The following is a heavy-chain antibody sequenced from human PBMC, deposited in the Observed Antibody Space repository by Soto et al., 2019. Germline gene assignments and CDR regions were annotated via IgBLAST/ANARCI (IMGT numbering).Heavy chain of an antibody. CDR2: IKSDGTVT. CDR1: GITFSTYR. J-gene: IGHJ4*02. D-gene: IGHD3-3*01. Sequence: EVQLVESGGGLVQPGGSLRLSCVVSGITFSTYRMHWVRQAPGKGLVWVSHIKSDGTVTHYTDSVRGRFIISRYNDKNTVFLQMNSLRDEDTAVYYCARANYDFWSGYYLDYWGQGTLVTVSS. V-gene: IGHV3-74*01. CDR3: ARANYDFWSGYYLDY.